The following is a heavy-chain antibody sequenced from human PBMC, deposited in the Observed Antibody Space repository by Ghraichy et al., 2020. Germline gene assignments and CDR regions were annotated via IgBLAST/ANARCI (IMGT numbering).Heavy chain of an antibody. Sequence: ASVKVSCKASGYTFTTNALHWVRQAPGQGLEWIGWINTNTGSPTYAQGFTGRFVISLDTSVSTTYLQISSLKADDTAVYYCERGGVGDVPDYWGQGSLVTVSS. V-gene: IGHV7-4-1*02. CDR2: INTNTGSP. CDR1: GYTFTTNA. J-gene: IGHJ4*02. CDR3: ERGGVGDVPDY. D-gene: IGHD2-2*01.